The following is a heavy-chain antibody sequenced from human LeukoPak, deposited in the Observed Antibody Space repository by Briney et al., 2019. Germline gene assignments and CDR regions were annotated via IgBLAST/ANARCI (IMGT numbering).Heavy chain of an antibody. D-gene: IGHD1-26*01. J-gene: IGHJ3*02. CDR2: ISYDGSNK. CDR1: GFTFSSYG. CDR3: AKLWEKSAFDI. Sequence: GGSLRLSCAASGFTFSSYGMHWVRRAPGKGLEWVAVISYDGSNKYYADSVKGRFTISRDNSKNTLYLQMNSLRAEDTAVYYCAKLWEKSAFDIWGLGTMVTVSS. V-gene: IGHV3-30*18.